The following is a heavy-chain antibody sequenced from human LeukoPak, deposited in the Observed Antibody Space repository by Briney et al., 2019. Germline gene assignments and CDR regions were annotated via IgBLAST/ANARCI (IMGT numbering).Heavy chain of an antibody. J-gene: IGHJ4*02. D-gene: IGHD2-15*01. CDR3: ATSVTIGLFDF. V-gene: IGHV3-66*01. Sequence: GGSLRLSCVASGFTVSSKYMTWVRQTPGKGLEWVSIIYSGGSTYYADSVEGRFTISRDNSKNTVFLQMNSLRAEDTATYYCATSVTIGLFDFWGQGTLVTVSP. CDR1: GFTVSSKY. CDR2: IYSGGST.